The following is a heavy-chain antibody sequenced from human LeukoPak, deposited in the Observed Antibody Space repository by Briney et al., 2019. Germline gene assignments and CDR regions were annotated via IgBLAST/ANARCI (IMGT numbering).Heavy chain of an antibody. D-gene: IGHD6-19*01. V-gene: IGHV3-15*01. CDR1: GFAFSNAW. CDR2: IRSTTDGGTT. J-gene: IGHJ6*02. Sequence: SGGSLRLSCAVSGFAFSNAWMSWVRQAPGRGLEWVGRIRSTTDGGTTDYAAPVKGRFTISRDDSKNTLFLQMNSLRADDTAVYYCARVGHEGSGWYPMDYSYGMDVWGQGTTVTVSS. CDR3: ARVGHEGSGWYPMDYSYGMDV.